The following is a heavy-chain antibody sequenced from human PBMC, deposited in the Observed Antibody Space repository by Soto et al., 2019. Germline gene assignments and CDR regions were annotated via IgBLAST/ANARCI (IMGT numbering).Heavy chain of an antibody. CDR2: IDYSGST. CDR3: ARVTPAAGTPY. V-gene: IGHV4-31*03. CDR1: GDSISSGGYY. Sequence: VQLQESGPGLVKPSQTLSLTCSVSGDSISSGGYYWSWIRQDPGKGLEWVGYIDYSGSTYYNSSLKSRLTISADMSKNQFSLKLRSVTAADTAVYYCARVTPAAGTPYWGQGTLVTVSS. D-gene: IGHD6-13*01. J-gene: IGHJ4*02.